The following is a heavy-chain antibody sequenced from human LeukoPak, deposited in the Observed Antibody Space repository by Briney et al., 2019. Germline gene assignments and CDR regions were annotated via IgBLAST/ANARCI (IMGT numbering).Heavy chain of an antibody. Sequence: SETLSLTCTVSGGSISSHYWSWIRRPPGKGLEWIGYIYYSGSTNYNPSLKSRVTISVDTSKNQFSLKLSSVTAADTAVYYCARGYFDWLSFAFDYWGQGTLVTVSS. D-gene: IGHD3-9*01. V-gene: IGHV4-59*11. CDR1: GGSISSHY. CDR2: IYYSGST. CDR3: ARGYFDWLSFAFDY. J-gene: IGHJ4*02.